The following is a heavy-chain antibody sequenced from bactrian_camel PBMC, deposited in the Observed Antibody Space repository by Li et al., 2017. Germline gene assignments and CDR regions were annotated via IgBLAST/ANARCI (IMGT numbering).Heavy chain of an antibody. Sequence: HVQLVESGGGSVQAGGNLTLSCTASGNTARNRVWGWFRQAPGLEREGVAAIYSGGRTYYADSVKGRFTVSQDSIKNILYLQMNSLKPEDTAMYYCAAGGGNGDFCYTGERSMDYWGQGTQVTVS. CDR3: AAGGGNGDFCYTGERSMDY. CDR1: GNTARNRV. V-gene: IGHV3S53*01. CDR2: IYSGGRT. J-gene: IGHJ4*01. D-gene: IGHD3*01.